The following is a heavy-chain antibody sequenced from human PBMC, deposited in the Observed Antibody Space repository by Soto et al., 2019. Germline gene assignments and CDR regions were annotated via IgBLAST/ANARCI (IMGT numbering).Heavy chain of an antibody. Sequence: PRGSLRLSCEVSGFTFSMYSMSWVRQSPGKGLEWVAKIPQEGVDGHYADSVKGRFTISRDNGKNSLYLQLNNLRAEDTAVYYCARDHLILPAHDFFYGSDVWGRGATVTVSS. V-gene: IGHV3-7*03. CDR1: GFTFSMYS. CDR3: ARDHLILPAHDFFYGSDV. CDR2: IPQEGVDG. J-gene: IGHJ6*02. D-gene: IGHD2-21*02.